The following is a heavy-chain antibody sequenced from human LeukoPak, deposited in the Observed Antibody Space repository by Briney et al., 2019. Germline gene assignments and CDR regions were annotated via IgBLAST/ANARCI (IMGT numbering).Heavy chain of an antibody. D-gene: IGHD3-16*01. CDR2: ISGSAGSP. CDR3: ARGGGLDV. Sequence: GGSLRLSCAASGFTFSWYAMSWVRQAPGKGLEWVSAISGSAGSPHYADSVRGRFTISRDNAKNSLYLQMSNLRAEDTAVYFCARGGGLDVWGQGATVTVSS. CDR1: GFTFSWYA. V-gene: IGHV3-23*01. J-gene: IGHJ6*02.